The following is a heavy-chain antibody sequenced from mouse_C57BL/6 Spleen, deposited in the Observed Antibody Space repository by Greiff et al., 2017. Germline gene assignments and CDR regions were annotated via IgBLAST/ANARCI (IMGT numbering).Heavy chain of an antibody. CDR2: ISYDGSN. CDR1: GYSITSGYY. Sequence: EVKLVESGPGLVKPSQSLSLTCSVTGYSITSGYYWNWIRQFPGNKLEWMGYISYDGSNNYNPSLKNRISITRDTSKNQFFLKLNSVTTEDTATYYCARDYYYGPAWFAYWGQGTLVTVSA. V-gene: IGHV3-6*01. CDR3: ARDYYYGPAWFAY. J-gene: IGHJ3*01. D-gene: IGHD1-1*01.